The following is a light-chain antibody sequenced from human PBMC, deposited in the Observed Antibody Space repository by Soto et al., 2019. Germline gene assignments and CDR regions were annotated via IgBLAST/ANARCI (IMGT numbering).Light chain of an antibody. Sequence: QSALTQPASVSGSPGQSITISCTGTSSDVGAYNYVSRYQQHPGKAPKLMIYDVSHRPSGVSHRFSGSKSGNTASLTISGLQAEDEADYYCGSYTTSSNYVFGTGTKLTVL. J-gene: IGLJ1*01. V-gene: IGLV2-14*01. CDR1: SSDVGAYNY. CDR3: GSYTTSSNYV. CDR2: DVS.